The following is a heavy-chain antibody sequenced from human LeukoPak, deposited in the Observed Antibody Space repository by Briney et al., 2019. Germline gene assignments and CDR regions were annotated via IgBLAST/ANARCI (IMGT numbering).Heavy chain of an antibody. V-gene: IGHV1-69*06. D-gene: IGHD2-21*01. Sequence: SVKVSCKASGGTFSSYAISWVRQAPGQGLEWMGGIIPIFGTANYAQKFQGRVTITADKSTSTAYMELSSLRSEDTAVYYCARREAIRGDYYYYGMDVWGKGTTVTVS. CDR1: GGTFSSYA. CDR3: ARREAIRGDYYYYGMDV. CDR2: IIPIFGTA. J-gene: IGHJ6*04.